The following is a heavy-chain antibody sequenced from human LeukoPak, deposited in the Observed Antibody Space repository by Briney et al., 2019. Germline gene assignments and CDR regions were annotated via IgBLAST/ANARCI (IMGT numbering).Heavy chain of an antibody. J-gene: IGHJ4*02. V-gene: IGHV3-33*01. CDR3: ARDPYSSSSGSGDY. CDR2: IWYDGRNK. CDR1: VFTFSSYG. D-gene: IGHD6-13*01. Sequence: GGSLRLSCAASVFTFSSYGMHCVREAPGGGLEWVAVIWYDGRNKHYADSVKRGFTISRDNAQNTLFLQMNSLRAEDTGVYYCARDPYSSSSGSGDYWGQGTLVTVS.